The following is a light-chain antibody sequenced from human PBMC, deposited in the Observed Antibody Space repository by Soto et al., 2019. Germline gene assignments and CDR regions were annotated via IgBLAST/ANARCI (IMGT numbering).Light chain of an antibody. CDR2: RNT. CDR3: AAWDENLRSVV. CDR1: RSNIGSNY. J-gene: IGLJ3*02. V-gene: IGLV1-47*01. Sequence: QSVLTQPPSASGTPGQRVTISCSGGRSNIGSNYAFWYQQFPGPTPKLFIFRNTQRPSGVPDRFSGSKSGTSASLTISGLRSEDDATYYCAAWDENLRSVVFGGGTKLTVL.